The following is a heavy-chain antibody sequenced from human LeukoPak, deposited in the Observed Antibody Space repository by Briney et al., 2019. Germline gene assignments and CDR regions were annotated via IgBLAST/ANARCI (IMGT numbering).Heavy chain of an antibody. D-gene: IGHD4-17*01. CDR2: IYTNGDT. V-gene: IGHV3-66*01. Sequence: GGSLRLSCAASGLTVTNNYWNWVRQPPGKGPEWISLIYTNGDTQYANSVKGRFTFSRDNSKNTLYLQMNSLRAEDTAIYYCVYGDYPLTYWGQGTLVSVSP. CDR1: GLTVTNNY. J-gene: IGHJ4*02. CDR3: VYGDYPLTY.